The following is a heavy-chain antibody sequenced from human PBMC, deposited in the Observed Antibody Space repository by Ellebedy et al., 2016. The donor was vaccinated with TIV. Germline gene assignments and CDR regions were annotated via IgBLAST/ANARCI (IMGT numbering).Heavy chain of an antibody. J-gene: IGHJ3*02. Sequence: ASVKVSCKASGGTFSSYAISWVRQAPGQGLEWMGRIIPILGIANYAQKFQGRVTITADKSTSTAYMELSSLRSEDTAVYYCARGVNSGWYDAFDIWGQGTMVTVSS. CDR3: ARGVNSGWYDAFDI. CDR2: IIPILGIA. CDR1: GGTFSSYA. V-gene: IGHV1-69*04. D-gene: IGHD6-19*01.